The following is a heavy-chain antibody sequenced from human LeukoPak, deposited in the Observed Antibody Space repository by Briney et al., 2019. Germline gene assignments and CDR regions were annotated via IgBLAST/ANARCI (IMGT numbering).Heavy chain of an antibody. J-gene: IGHJ6*03. Sequence: PGGSLRLSCAASGFTLSDYYMSWIRQAPGKGLEWVSYISSSGSTICYADSVKGRFTISRDNAKNSLYLQMNSLRAEDTAVYYCARVGAAAVYYYYYMDVWGKGTTVTVSS. D-gene: IGHD6-13*01. CDR3: ARVGAAAVYYYYYMDV. CDR2: ISSSGSTI. V-gene: IGHV3-11*04. CDR1: GFTLSDYY.